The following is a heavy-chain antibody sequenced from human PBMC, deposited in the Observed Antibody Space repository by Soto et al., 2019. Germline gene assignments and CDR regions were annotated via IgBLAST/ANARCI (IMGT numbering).Heavy chain of an antibody. CDR1: GSSISSSSYY. CDR2: IYYSGST. Sequence: SETLSLTCTVSGSSISSSSYYWGWIRQPPGKGLEWIGSIYYSGSTYYNPSLKSRVTISVDTSKNQFSLKLSSVTAADTAVYYCARSGLYCRSTSCSQAAWFDPWGQGTLVTVSS. J-gene: IGHJ5*02. D-gene: IGHD2-2*01. V-gene: IGHV4-39*01. CDR3: ARSGLYCRSTSCSQAAWFDP.